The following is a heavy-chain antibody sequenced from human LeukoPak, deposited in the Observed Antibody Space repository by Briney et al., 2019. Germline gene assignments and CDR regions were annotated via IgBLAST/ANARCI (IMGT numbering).Heavy chain of an antibody. CDR3: AKGLRTGVGPYMGYHYYMDV. CDR2: INNSGAGT. Sequence: GGSLRLSCAASGFTFSNYAMSWVRQAPGKGVKWVATINNSGAGTYYVDSVKGRLNISRDNSYNTVSLQMNSLRDEDTGVYYCAKGLRTGVGPYMGYHYYMDVWGKGATVTVSS. D-gene: IGHD3-16*01. CDR1: GFTFSNYA. V-gene: IGHV3-23*01. J-gene: IGHJ6*03.